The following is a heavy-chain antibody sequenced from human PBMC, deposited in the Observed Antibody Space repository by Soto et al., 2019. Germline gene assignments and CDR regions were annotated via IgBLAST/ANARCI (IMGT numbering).Heavy chain of an antibody. V-gene: IGHV3-23*01. D-gene: IGHD3-10*01. J-gene: IGHJ4*02. Sequence: EVQQLESGGGLVQPGGSLRLSCAASGFTFSSYAMTWVRQAPGKGLEWVSAISGSGGSTYYADSVKGRFTICRDNSKNTLYLHLNSLRSEDSAVYYNPKAVRVVLNNLDYWGQGTLVTVSS. CDR3: PKAVRVVLNNLDY. CDR1: GFTFSSYA. CDR2: ISGSGGST.